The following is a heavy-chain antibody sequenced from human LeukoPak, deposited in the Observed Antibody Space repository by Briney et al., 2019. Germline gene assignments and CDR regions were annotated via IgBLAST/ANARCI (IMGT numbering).Heavy chain of an antibody. Sequence: GGSLRLSCVASGFTFHDYAMHWVRQAPGKGLEWVSGISWNSGRTGYADSVKGRFTISRDNAKNSLFLQMNSLRAEDTAVYHCARKLYYYDTSPAGWFDPWGQGTLVTVSS. CDR3: ARKLYYYDTSPAGWFDP. V-gene: IGHV3-9*01. D-gene: IGHD3-22*01. CDR1: GFTFHDYA. J-gene: IGHJ5*02. CDR2: ISWNSGRT.